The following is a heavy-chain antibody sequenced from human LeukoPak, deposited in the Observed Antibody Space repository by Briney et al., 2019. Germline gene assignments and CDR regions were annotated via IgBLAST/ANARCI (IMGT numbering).Heavy chain of an antibody. J-gene: IGHJ4*02. V-gene: IGHV3-23*01. CDR2: IRASGRTT. D-gene: IGHD2-21*01. Sequence: GGSLRLSCAASGFNFGNYGMNWVRQAPGKGLEWVSGIRASGRTTDYADSVKGRFTISRDTSKNTLHLQMNSLRAEDTAVYYCAKAPVTSCRGAYCYPFDYWGQGTLVTVSS. CDR3: AKAPVTSCRGAYCYPFDY. CDR1: GFNFGNYG.